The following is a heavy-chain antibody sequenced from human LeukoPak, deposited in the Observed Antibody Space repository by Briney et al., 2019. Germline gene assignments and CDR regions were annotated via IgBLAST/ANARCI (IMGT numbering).Heavy chain of an antibody. CDR2: ISYDGSNK. V-gene: IGHV3-30*18. D-gene: IGHD4-17*01. J-gene: IGHJ4*02. Sequence: GGSLRLSCAASGFTVSSNYMSWVRQAPGKGLEWVAVISYDGSNKYYADSVKGRFTISRDNSKNTLYLQMNSLRAEDTAVYYCAKGPDYGDYFDYWGQGTLVTVSS. CDR3: AKGPDYGDYFDY. CDR1: GFTVSSNY.